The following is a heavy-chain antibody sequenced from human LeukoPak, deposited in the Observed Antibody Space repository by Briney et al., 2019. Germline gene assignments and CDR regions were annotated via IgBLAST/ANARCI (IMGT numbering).Heavy chain of an antibody. V-gene: IGHV3-66*01. CDR1: GFTVSSNY. D-gene: IGHD3-10*01. J-gene: IGHJ3*02. Sequence: PGGSLRLSCAASGFTVSSNYMSWVRQAPGKGLEWVSVIYSGGSTYYADSVKGRFTISRDNSKNTLYLQMNSLRAEDTAVYYCARDRELGAFDIWGQGTMVTVSS. CDR2: IYSGGST. CDR3: ARDRELGAFDI.